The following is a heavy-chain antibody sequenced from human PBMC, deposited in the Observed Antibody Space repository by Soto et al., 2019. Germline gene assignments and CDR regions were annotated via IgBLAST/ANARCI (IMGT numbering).Heavy chain of an antibody. V-gene: IGHV4-31*03. J-gene: IGHJ4*02. Sequence: SETLSLTCTVSGGSISSGDYYWSWIRQYPGKGLEWIAYIYYTWTTSYNPSLKNRVTISIDTSKNQFSLQLFSVTAADTAVYYCARDGGFNSGSYRFEYWGQGALVTVSS. CDR2: IYYTWTT. CDR3: ARDGGFNSGSYRFEY. CDR1: GGSISSGDYY. D-gene: IGHD3-10*01.